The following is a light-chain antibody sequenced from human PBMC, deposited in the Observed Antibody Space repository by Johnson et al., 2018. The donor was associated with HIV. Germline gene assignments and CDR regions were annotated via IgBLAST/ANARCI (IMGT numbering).Light chain of an antibody. V-gene: IGLV1-51*02. Sequence: QSVLTQPPSVSAAPGQKVTISCSGSSSNIGNNYVSWYQQLPGTAPKLLIYESNKRPSGIPDRFSGSRSGTSATLGITGLQTGDEADYYCGTWDSSLSAYVFETGTKVTV. CDR2: ESN. J-gene: IGLJ1*01. CDR3: GTWDSSLSAYV. CDR1: SSNIGNNY.